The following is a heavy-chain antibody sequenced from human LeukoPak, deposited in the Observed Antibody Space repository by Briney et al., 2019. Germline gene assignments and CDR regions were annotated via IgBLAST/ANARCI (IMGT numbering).Heavy chain of an antibody. D-gene: IGHD5-24*01. V-gene: IGHV3-23*01. Sequence: GGSLRLSGAASGFTFSTYAMSWVRQAPGKGLEWVSAISGSGGSTNYADSVKGRFTISRDNSKNTLYLQMNSLRAEDTAVYYCAKENGYNYYFDYWGQGTLVTVSS. CDR2: ISGSGGST. J-gene: IGHJ4*02. CDR3: AKENGYNYYFDY. CDR1: GFTFSTYA.